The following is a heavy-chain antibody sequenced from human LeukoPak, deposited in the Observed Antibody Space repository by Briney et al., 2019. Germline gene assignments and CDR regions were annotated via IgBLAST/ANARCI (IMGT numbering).Heavy chain of an antibody. J-gene: IGHJ6*02. CDR2: TYYRSKWYN. V-gene: IGHV6-1*01. D-gene: IGHD6-6*01. CDR3: ARRGPAGSSSSGMDV. Sequence: PSQTLSLTCAIYGDSVSTNSAAWNWLRQSPSTGLEWPGRTYYRSKWYNDYAVSVKSRITVNPDTSKNQFSLQLNSVTPEDTAVYYCARRGPAGSSSSGMDVWGQGTTVTVSS. CDR1: GDSVSTNSAA.